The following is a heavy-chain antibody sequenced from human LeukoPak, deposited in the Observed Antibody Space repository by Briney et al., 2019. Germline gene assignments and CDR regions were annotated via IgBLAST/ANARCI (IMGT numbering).Heavy chain of an antibody. CDR2: INHSGTT. J-gene: IGHJ4*02. CDR1: GGPFSGYY. V-gene: IGHV4-34*01. Sequence: PSETLSLTCAVYGGPFSGYYWSWIRQPPGKGLEWIGEINHSGTTNYNPSLKSRVTISVDTSKNQFSLKVSSVTAADTAVYYCARYVWGSYPTFEDYWGQGTLVTVSS. D-gene: IGHD3-16*02. CDR3: ARYVWGSYPTFEDY.